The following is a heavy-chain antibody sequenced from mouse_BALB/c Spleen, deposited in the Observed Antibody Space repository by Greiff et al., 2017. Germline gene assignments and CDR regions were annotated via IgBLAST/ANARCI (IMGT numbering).Heavy chain of an antibody. Sequence: QVQLKESGPQLVRPGASVKISCKASGYSFTSYWMHWVKQRPGQGLEWIGMIDPSDSETRLNQKFKDKATLTVDKSSSTAYMQLSSPTSEDSAVYYCARSYYGNYLDYWGQGTTLTVSS. CDR3: ARSYYGNYLDY. CDR1: GYSFTSYW. J-gene: IGHJ2*01. D-gene: IGHD2-10*01. CDR2: IDPSDSET. V-gene: IGHV1S126*01.